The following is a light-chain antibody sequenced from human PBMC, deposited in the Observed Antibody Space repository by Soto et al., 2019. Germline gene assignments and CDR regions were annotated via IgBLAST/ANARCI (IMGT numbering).Light chain of an antibody. Sequence: DIPLTQSPSFLSASLGDRVTITCRASQDITTYLAWYQQKPGTAPKLLIYGASTLQSGVPSRFSGSGSGTEFTLTISGLQPEDFATYYCQQLKNYLGPFGPGTKVDIK. V-gene: IGKV1-9*01. CDR2: GAS. CDR1: QDITTY. J-gene: IGKJ3*01. CDR3: QQLKNYLGP.